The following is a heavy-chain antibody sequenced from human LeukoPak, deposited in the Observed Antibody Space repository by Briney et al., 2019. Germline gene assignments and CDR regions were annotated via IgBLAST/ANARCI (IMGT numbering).Heavy chain of an antibody. CDR1: GASISSSY. Sequence: PSETLSLTCTVSGASISSSYWSWIRQPPGKGLEWIGYIHHSGSTNYNPSLKNRVTMSVDTSKNQFPLNLNSVTAADTAMYYCARAYSIAAVFDYWGQGNLVTVSS. J-gene: IGHJ4*02. D-gene: IGHD6-13*01. V-gene: IGHV4-59*01. CDR3: ARAYSIAAVFDY. CDR2: IHHSGST.